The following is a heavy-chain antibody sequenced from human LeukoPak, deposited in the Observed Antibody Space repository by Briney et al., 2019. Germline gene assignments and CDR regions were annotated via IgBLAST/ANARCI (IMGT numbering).Heavy chain of an antibody. CDR2: IKQDGSEK. Sequence: GGSLRLSCAASGFTFSSYAMHWVRQAPGKGLEWVANIKQDGSEKYYVDSVKGRFTISRDNAKNSLYLQMNSLRADDTAVYYCARDLYNSASRWGQGTLVTVSS. CDR1: GFTFSSYA. CDR3: ARDLYNSASR. D-gene: IGHD6-25*01. V-gene: IGHV3-7*03. J-gene: IGHJ4*02.